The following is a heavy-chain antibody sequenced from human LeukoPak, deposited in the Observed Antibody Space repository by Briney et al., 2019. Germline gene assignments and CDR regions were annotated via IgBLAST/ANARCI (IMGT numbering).Heavy chain of an antibody. V-gene: IGHV1-46*01. Sequence: GASVKVSCKASGYTFTSYYMHWVRQAPGQGLEWRGIINPSGGSTSYAQKFQGRVTMTRDTSTSTVYMELSRLRSDDTAVYYCARGVLGYCSSTSCYRPLIAFDIWGQGTMVTVSS. CDR2: INPSGGST. J-gene: IGHJ3*02. D-gene: IGHD2-2*01. CDR3: ARGVLGYCSSTSCYRPLIAFDI. CDR1: GYTFTSYY.